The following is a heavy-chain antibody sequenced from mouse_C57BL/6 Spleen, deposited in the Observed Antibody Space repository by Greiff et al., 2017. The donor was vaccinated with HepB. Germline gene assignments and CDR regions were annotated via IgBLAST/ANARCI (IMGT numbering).Heavy chain of an antibody. CDR2: FDPDTGGT. J-gene: IGHJ3*01. CDR3: TGLAY. Sequence: VQLQQSGAELVKPGASVTLSCKASGYTFTDYEMHWVKQTPVHGLEWIGAFDPDTGGTAYNQKFKGKAILTADKSSSTAYMELRCLTSEDSAVYDCTGLAYWGQGTLVTVSA. CDR1: GYTFTDYE. V-gene: IGHV1-15*01.